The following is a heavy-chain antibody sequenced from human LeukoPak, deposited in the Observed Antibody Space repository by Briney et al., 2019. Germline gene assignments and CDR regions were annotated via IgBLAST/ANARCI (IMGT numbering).Heavy chain of an antibody. CDR1: GGSFSSYA. J-gene: IGHJ6*03. CDR2: IIPIFGTP. D-gene: IGHD1-14*01. CDR3: AKQGADRPEYYMDV. Sequence: SVNDSCMASGGSFSSYAITWVRQAPGQGLEWMGRIIPIFGTPTYAQKFQGRVTITADMGSNTAYLELTSLTSEDTARYFCAKQGADRPEYYMDVWGNGTTVLVSS. V-gene: IGHV1-69*06.